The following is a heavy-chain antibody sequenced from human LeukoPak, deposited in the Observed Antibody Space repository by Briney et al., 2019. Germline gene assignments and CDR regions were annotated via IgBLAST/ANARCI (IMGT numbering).Heavy chain of an antibody. CDR1: GFTFSTYY. V-gene: IGHV3-7*05. D-gene: IGHD3-16*01. J-gene: IGHJ4*02. CDR3: ARETFLDY. CDR2: IKQDGSEK. Sequence: PGGSLRLSCAASGFTFSTYYMSWVRQAPGKGLERVANIKQDGSEKYYVDSVKGRFTISRDNAKNSVFLQMNSLRVEDTAVYYCARETFLDYWGQGTLVTVSS.